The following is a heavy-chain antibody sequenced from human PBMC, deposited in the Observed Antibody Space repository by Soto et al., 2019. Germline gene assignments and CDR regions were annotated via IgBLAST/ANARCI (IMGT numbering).Heavy chain of an antibody. CDR3: ARDCSRGSYYYGSGPAGGFDP. Sequence: PSETLSLTCTVSGVSVSSGSYYWSWIRQPPGKGLEWIGYIYYSGSTNYNPPLKSRVTISVDTSKNQFSLKLSSVTAADTAVYYCARDCSRGSYYYGSGPAGGFDPWGQGTLVTVSS. V-gene: IGHV4-61*01. CDR2: IYYSGST. J-gene: IGHJ5*02. D-gene: IGHD3-10*01. CDR1: GVSVSSGSYY.